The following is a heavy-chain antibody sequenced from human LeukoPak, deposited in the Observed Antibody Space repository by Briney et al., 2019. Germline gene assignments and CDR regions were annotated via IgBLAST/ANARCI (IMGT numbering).Heavy chain of an antibody. V-gene: IGHV3-73*01. J-gene: IGHJ4*02. Sequence: GGSLRLSCAASGFTFSSHSMNWVRQASGKGLEWVGRTRGKADNYATAYAASVQGRCTISRDDSQNTAYLQLNSLKTEDTAVYYCTQNNYWGQGALVTVSS. CDR1: GFTFSSHS. CDR3: TQNNY. CDR2: TRGKADNYAT.